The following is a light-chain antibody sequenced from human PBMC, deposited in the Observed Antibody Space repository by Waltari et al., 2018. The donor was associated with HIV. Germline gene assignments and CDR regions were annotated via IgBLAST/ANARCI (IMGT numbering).Light chain of an antibody. CDR3: QHYDSYSPA. V-gene: IGKV1-5*03. J-gene: IGKJ1*01. Sequence: DIQMTQSPSTLSASVGDRVTITCRASQRISSGVAWYQQKPGKAPKLLIYKASTLESGVPSRFSGSGSGTEFTLTISSLQPDDFATYYCQHYDSYSPAFGQGTKVEIK. CDR2: KAS. CDR1: QRISSG.